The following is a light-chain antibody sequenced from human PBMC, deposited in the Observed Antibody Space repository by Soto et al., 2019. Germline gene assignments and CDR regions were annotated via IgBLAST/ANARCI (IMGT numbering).Light chain of an antibody. Sequence: EIVMTQSPATLSVSPGERATLSCRASQSVSSSLAWYQQKPGQAPSLLIFGASVRATDIPARFSGSGTGTEFTLTVSSLQSEDFAVYYCQQYNNWPRTFGQGTKLEIK. CDR1: QSVSSS. J-gene: IGKJ2*01. CDR3: QQYNNWPRT. CDR2: GAS. V-gene: IGKV3-15*01.